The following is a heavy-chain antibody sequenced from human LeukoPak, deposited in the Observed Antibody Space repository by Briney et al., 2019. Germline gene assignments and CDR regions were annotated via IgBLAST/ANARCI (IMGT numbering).Heavy chain of an antibody. CDR3: AREFIVGEKSAFDI. D-gene: IGHD1-26*01. Sequence: GGSLRLSCAASGFSFSTRWMSWVRQAPGKGLEWVANINPDAGEQYYVDSVKGRFTVSRDNAKNSLYLQMNSLRAEDTAVYYCAREFIVGEKSAFDIWGQGTMVTVSS. V-gene: IGHV3-7*01. J-gene: IGHJ3*02. CDR1: GFSFSTRW. CDR2: INPDAGEQ.